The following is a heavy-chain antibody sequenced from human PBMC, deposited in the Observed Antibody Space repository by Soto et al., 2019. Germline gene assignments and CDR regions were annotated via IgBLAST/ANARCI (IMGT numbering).Heavy chain of an antibody. CDR3: ARHANGGQWLVDHYYYYRDV. CDR2: IYYSGST. D-gene: IGHD6-19*01. Sequence: SETLSLTCTVSGGSISSYYWSWIRQPPGKGLEWIGYIYYSGSTNYNPSLKSRVTISVDTSKNQFSLKLSSVTAADTAVYYCARHANGGQWLVDHYYYYRDVWGKGTTVTASS. V-gene: IGHV4-59*08. CDR1: GGSISSYY. J-gene: IGHJ6*03.